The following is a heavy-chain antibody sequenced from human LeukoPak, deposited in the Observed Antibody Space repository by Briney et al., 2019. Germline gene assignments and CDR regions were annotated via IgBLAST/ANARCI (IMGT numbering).Heavy chain of an antibody. CDR2: IRYDASNK. J-gene: IGHJ5*02. V-gene: IGHV3-30*02. Sequence: GGSLRLSCAASGFTFSSYGMHWFGKAPGKGLEWVAFIRYDASNKYYADSVKGRFTISRDNSKNTLYLQMNSLRVEDTAVYYCAKFDNWFDPWGQGTLVTVSS. CDR3: AKFDNWFDP. CDR1: GFTFSSYG.